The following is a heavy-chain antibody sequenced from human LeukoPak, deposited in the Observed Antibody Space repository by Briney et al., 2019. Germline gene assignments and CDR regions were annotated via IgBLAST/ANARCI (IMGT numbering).Heavy chain of an antibody. V-gene: IGHV1-3*02. D-gene: IGHD6-13*01. CDR1: GYTFTSYA. J-gene: IGHJ5*02. Sequence: ASVKVSCKASGYTFTSYAMHWVRQAPGQRLEWMGWSNAGNGNTKYSQEFQGRVTITRDTSASTAYMELSSLRSEDTAVYYCARGRTLGIAAAGNWFDPWGQGTLVTVSS. CDR2: SNAGNGNT. CDR3: ARGRTLGIAAAGNWFDP.